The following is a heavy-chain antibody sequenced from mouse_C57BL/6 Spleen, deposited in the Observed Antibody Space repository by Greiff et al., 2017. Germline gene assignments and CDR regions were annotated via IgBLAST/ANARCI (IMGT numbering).Heavy chain of an antibody. J-gene: IGHJ4*01. CDR2: ISYDGSN. CDR1: GYSITSGYY. CDR3: AREITTVVAPRDYAMDY. D-gene: IGHD1-1*01. Sequence: VQLQQSGPGLVKPSQSLSLTCSVTGYSITSGYYWNWIRQFPGNKLEWMGYISYDGSNNYNPSLKNRISITRDTSKNQFFLKLNSVTTEDTATYYCAREITTVVAPRDYAMDYWGQGTSVTVSS. V-gene: IGHV3-6*01.